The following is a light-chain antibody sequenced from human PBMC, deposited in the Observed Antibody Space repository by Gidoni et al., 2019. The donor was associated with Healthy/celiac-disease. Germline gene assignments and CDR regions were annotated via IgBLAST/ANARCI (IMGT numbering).Light chain of an antibody. CDR1: QDISNY. J-gene: IGKJ4*01. CDR3: QQYDNLPPL. V-gene: IGKV1-33*01. CDR2: DAS. Sequence: DIQMTQSPSSLSASVGDRVTITCPASQDISNYLYWYQQKTGKAPQLLIYDASNLGTGDPSRFSGSGSGTDFTLTISRLQPEVTATYYCQQYDNLPPLFGGGTKVEIK.